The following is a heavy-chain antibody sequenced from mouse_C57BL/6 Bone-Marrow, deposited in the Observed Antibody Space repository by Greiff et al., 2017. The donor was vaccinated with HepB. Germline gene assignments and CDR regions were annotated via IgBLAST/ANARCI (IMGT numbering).Heavy chain of an antibody. Sequence: EVKLQESGGGLVQPGGSMKLSCAASGFTFSDAWMDWVRQSPEKGLEWVAEIRNKANNHATYYAESVKGRFTISRDDSKSSVYLQMNSLRAEDTGIYYCTRGFITTVVASYYAMDYWGQGTSVTVSS. CDR3: TRGFITTVVASYYAMDY. V-gene: IGHV6-6*01. D-gene: IGHD1-1*01. J-gene: IGHJ4*01. CDR2: IRNKANNHAT. CDR1: GFTFSDAW.